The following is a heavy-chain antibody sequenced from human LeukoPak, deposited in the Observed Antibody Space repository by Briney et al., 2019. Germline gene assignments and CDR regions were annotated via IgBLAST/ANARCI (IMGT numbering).Heavy chain of an antibody. Sequence: GGSLRLSCAASGFTFSSYWMSWVRQAPGKGLGWVANIKQDGSEKYYVDSVKGRFTISRDNAKNSLYLQMNSLRAEDTAVYYCARKYSSGWYSVFDPWGQGTLVTVSS. V-gene: IGHV3-7*01. CDR2: IKQDGSEK. CDR1: GFTFSSYW. CDR3: ARKYSSGWYSVFDP. J-gene: IGHJ5*02. D-gene: IGHD6-19*01.